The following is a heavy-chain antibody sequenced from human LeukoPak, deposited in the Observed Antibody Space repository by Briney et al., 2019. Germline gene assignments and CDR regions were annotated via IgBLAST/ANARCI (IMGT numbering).Heavy chain of an antibody. CDR1: GGSISSSSYY. J-gene: IGHJ5*02. CDR2: IYYSGST. CDR3: ARDLRNWFDP. V-gene: IGHV4-39*07. Sequence: PSGTLSLTCTVSGGSISSSSYYWGWIRQPPGKGLEWIGSIYYSGSTYYNPSLKSRVTISVDTSKNQFSLKLSSVTAADTAVYYCARDLRNWFDPWGQGTLVTVSS.